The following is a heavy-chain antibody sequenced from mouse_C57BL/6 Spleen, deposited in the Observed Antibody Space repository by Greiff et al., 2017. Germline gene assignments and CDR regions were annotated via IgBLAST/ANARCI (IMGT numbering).Heavy chain of an antibody. CDR2: ISSGGSYT. J-gene: IGHJ2*01. V-gene: IGHV5-6*01. D-gene: IGHD1-1*01. CDR1: GFTFSSYG. Sequence: EVKLVESGGDLVKPGGSLKLSCAASGFTFSSYGMSWVRQTPDKRLEWVATISSGGSYTYYPDSVKGRFTISRDNAKNTLYLQMSSLKSEDTAMYYCARHGTTVSYYFDYWGQGTTRTVSS. CDR3: ARHGTTVSYYFDY.